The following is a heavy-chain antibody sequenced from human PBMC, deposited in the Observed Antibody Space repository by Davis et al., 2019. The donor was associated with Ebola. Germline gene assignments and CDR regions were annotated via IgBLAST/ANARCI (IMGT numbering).Heavy chain of an antibody. CDR3: ARGDCSGGSCYPYYSMDV. D-gene: IGHD2-15*01. CDR2: IWYDGSNK. Sequence: GESLKISCAASGYIFSNYGMHWVRQAPGKGLEWVAVIWYDGSNKYYADSVKGRFTISRDNSKNTLYLQMSSLRAEDTAVYYCARGDCSGGSCYPYYSMDVWGQGTTVTVSS. J-gene: IGHJ6*01. CDR1: GYIFSNYG. V-gene: IGHV3-33*01.